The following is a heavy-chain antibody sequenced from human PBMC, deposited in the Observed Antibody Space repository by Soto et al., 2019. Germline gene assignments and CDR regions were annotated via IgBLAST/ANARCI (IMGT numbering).Heavy chain of an antibody. CDR2: ISGYNGNT. Sequence: QVQLVQSGAEVKKPGASVKVSCKASGYTFTTYGISWVRQAPGQGLEWMGWISGYNGNTNYAQKFQGRVTMTTDTPTRTAYMELRSLRSADPAVYFSAKGSTYAYGDYWGLGTLVTVSS. J-gene: IGHJ4*02. CDR3: AKGSTYAYGDY. CDR1: GYTFTTYG. D-gene: IGHD3-16*01. V-gene: IGHV1-18*01.